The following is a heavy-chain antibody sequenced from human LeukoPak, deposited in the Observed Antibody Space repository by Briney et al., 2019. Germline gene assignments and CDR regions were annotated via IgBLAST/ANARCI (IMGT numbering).Heavy chain of an antibody. CDR2: ISSSSSTI. CDR3: ARTFAVWYFDL. CDR1: GFTFSSYW. Sequence: GGSLRLSCAASGFTFSSYWMSWVRQAPGKGLEWVSYISSSSSTIYYADSVKGRFTISRDNAKNSLYLQMNSLRAEDTAVYYCARTFAVWYFDLWGRGTLVTVSS. J-gene: IGHJ2*01. D-gene: IGHD3-10*01. V-gene: IGHV3-48*01.